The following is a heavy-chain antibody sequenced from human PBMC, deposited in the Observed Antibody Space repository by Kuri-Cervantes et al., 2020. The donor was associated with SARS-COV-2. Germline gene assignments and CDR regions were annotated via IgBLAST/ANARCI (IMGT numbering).Heavy chain of an antibody. Sequence: GGSLRLSCAASGFTFRSFHMNWVRQAPGKGLEWISSISDWSLDIYYADSVKGRFNISRDNAKNSLFLQMNSLRVEDTAVYYCTRDRRRYSGDTSHFYMDVWGTGTTVTVSS. CDR3: TRDRRRYSGDTSHFYMDV. CDR2: ISDWSLDI. J-gene: IGHJ6*03. CDR1: GFTFRSFH. D-gene: IGHD5-12*01. V-gene: IGHV3-48*01.